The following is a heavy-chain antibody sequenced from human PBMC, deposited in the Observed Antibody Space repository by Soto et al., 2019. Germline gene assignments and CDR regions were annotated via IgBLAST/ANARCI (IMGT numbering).Heavy chain of an antibody. J-gene: IGHJ4*02. V-gene: IGHV4-30-2*01. CDR3: ARVPDY. CDR2: MYHSGST. D-gene: IGHD2-2*01. CDR1: GGSISSGGYS. Sequence: SETLSLTCAVSGGSISSGGYSWSWIRQPPGKGLEWIGYMYHSGSTYYNPSLKSRVTISIDRSKNQFSLKLSSVTAADTDMYYGARVPDYWGQGILVTVAS.